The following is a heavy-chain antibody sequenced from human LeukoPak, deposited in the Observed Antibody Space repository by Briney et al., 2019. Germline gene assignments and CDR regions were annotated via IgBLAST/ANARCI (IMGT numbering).Heavy chain of an antibody. J-gene: IGHJ4*02. CDR1: GYTFTGYY. Sequence: ASVRVSCKASGYTFTGYYMHWVRQAPGQGLEWMGRINPNSGGTNYAQKFQGRVTMTTDTSTSTAYMELRSLRSDDTAVYYCARDQRGVLWFGRWGGYWGQGTLVTVSS. V-gene: IGHV1-2*06. CDR2: INPNSGGT. CDR3: ARDQRGVLWFGRWGGY. D-gene: IGHD3-10*01.